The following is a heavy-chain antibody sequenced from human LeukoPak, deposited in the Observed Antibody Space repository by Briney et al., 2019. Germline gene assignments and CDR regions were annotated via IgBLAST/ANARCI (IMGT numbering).Heavy chain of an antibody. V-gene: IGHV1-69*04. CDR1: GGTFSSYA. Sequence: SVKVSCKASGGTFSSYAISWVRQAPGQGLEWMGRIIPILGIANYAQKFQGRVTITADKSTSTAYMELSSLRSEDTAVYYCARAQFYCSGGSCYSEFDYWGQGTLVSVSS. J-gene: IGHJ4*02. D-gene: IGHD2-15*01. CDR2: IIPILGIA. CDR3: ARAQFYCSGGSCYSEFDY.